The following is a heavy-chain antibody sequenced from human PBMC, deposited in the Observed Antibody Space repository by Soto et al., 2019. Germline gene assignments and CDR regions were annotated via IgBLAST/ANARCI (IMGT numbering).Heavy chain of an antibody. CDR2: MQPSTGRT. D-gene: IGHD1-26*01. CDR1: GYSCTSLD. CDR3: ARGVSAGVDY. V-gene: IGHV1-8*01. J-gene: IGHJ4*02. Sequence: QVPRVQSGAEVREPGASVKVSCKASGYSCTSLDINWVRQTAGQGLEWMGWMQPSTGRTGYAQKFQGRVTMTRDTSINTAYMELTTLTSDDTAFYYCARGVSAGVDYWGQGTLVTVSS.